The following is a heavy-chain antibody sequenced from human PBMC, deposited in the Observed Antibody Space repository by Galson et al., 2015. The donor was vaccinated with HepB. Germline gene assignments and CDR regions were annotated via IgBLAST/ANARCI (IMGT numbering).Heavy chain of an antibody. D-gene: IGHD6-13*01. CDR1: GGTFSSYT. CDR2: IIPILGIA. CDR3: ARSETSYSSSWYVFDY. J-gene: IGHJ4*02. V-gene: IGHV1-69*02. Sequence: SVKVSCKASGGTFSSYTISWVRQAPGQGLEWVGRIIPILGIANYAQKFQGRVTITADKSTSTAYMELSSLRSEDTAVYYCARSETSYSSSWYVFDYWGQGTLVTVSS.